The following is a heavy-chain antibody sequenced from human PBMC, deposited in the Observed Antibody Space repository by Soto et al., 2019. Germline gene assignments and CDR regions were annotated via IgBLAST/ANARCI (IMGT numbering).Heavy chain of an antibody. CDR3: ARGSYRLDEYYYYGMDV. V-gene: IGHV1-46*01. Sequence: ASVKVSCKASGYTFTSYYMHRVRQAPGQGLEWMGIINPSGGSTSYAQKFQGRVTMTRDTSTSTVYMELSSLRSEDTAVYYCARGSYRLDEYYYYGMDVWGQGTTVTVSS. CDR1: GYTFTSYY. J-gene: IGHJ6*02. D-gene: IGHD2-2*01. CDR2: INPSGGST.